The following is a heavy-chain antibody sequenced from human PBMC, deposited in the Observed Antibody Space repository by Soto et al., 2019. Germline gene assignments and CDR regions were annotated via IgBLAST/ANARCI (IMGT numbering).Heavy chain of an antibody. J-gene: IGHJ4*02. D-gene: IGHD6-6*01. CDR1: GFTFSSYA. CDR3: ARASVIEYSGSSGGGDY. CDR2: ISYDGSNK. Sequence: QVQLVESGGGVVQPGRSLRLSCAASGFTFSSYAMHWVRQAPGKGLEWVAVISYDGSNKYYADSVKGRFTITRDNSKNTLYLQMNSPRAEDTAVYYCARASVIEYSGSSGGGDYWGQGTLVTVSS. V-gene: IGHV3-30-3*01.